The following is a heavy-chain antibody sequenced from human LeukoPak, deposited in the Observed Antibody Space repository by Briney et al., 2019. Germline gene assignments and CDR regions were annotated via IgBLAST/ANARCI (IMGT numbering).Heavy chain of an antibody. V-gene: IGHV3-33*01. D-gene: IGHD2/OR15-2a*01. CDR3: ARDGINSSFWHFFES. J-gene: IGHJ4*02. CDR2: IWYDGSKS. CDR1: GFTFSHYG. Sequence: PGRSLRLSCAASGFTFSHYGMHWVRQAPGKGLEWVALIWYDGSKSDYSESVKGRFTISRDNSKNTLSLQMNSLRGDDTAVYYCARDGINSSFWHFFESWGQGTLDTVSS.